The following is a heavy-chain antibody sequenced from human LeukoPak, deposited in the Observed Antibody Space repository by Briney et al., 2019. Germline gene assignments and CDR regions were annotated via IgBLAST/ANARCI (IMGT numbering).Heavy chain of an antibody. CDR3: ARAAYCGGDCYSYFDY. J-gene: IGHJ4*02. CDR1: GGTFSSYA. Sequence: AASVKVSCKASGGTFSSYAISWVRQAPGRGLEWMGGIIPIFGTANYAQKIQGRVTITTDESTSTAYMELSSLRSEDTAVYYCARAAYCGGDCYSYFDYWGQGTLVTVSS. V-gene: IGHV1-69*05. D-gene: IGHD2-21*02. CDR2: IIPIFGTA.